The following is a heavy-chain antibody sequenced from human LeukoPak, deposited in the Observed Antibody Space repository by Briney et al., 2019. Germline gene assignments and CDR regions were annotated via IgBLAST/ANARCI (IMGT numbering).Heavy chain of an antibody. V-gene: IGHV1-2*02. CDR1: GYTFTGYY. CDR3: ARGGAVAASYSAFDI. D-gene: IGHD6-19*01. CDR2: INPNSGGT. J-gene: IGHJ3*02. Sequence: GASVKVSCKASGYTFTGYYMHWVRQAPGQGLEWMGWINPNSGGTNYAQKFQGRVTMTRDTSISTAYMELSRLRSDDTAVYYCARGGAVAASYSAFDIWGQGTMVTVSS.